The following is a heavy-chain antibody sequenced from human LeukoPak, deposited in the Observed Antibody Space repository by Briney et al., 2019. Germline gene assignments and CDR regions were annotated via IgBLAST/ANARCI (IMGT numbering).Heavy chain of an antibody. J-gene: IGHJ4*02. CDR2: ISGSSSYI. CDR1: GFTFSSYA. Sequence: GGSLRLSCAASGFTFSSYAMSWVRQAPGKGLEWVSAISGSSSYIYYADSVKGRFTISRDNAKNSLYLQMNSLRAEDTAVYYCARDRSEDSGYRSYFDYWGQGTLVTVSS. CDR3: ARDRSEDSGYRSYFDY. D-gene: IGHD5-12*01. V-gene: IGHV3-21*01.